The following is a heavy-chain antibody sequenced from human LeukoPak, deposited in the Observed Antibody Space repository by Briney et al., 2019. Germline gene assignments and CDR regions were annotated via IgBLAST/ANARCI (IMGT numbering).Heavy chain of an antibody. CDR3: ARESEAGPRAWYMDV. Sequence: GGSLRLSCAASGFTFSSYSMNWVRQAPGKGLEWVSYISSSSSTIYYADSVKGRFTISRDNAKNSLYLQMNSLRAEDTAVYYCARESEAGPRAWYMDVWGKGTTVTVSS. CDR1: GFTFSSYS. CDR2: ISSSSSTI. J-gene: IGHJ6*03. D-gene: IGHD3-10*01. V-gene: IGHV3-48*04.